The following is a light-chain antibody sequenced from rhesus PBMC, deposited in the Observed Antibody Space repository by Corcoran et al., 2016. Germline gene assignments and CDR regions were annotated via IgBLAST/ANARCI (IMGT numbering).Light chain of an antibody. V-gene: IGKV1-69*01. CDR3: QQHDKSPYS. Sequence: DIQMTQSPSSLSASVGDRVTLTCRASQGISNWLAWYQQKPGKAPKLLIYRASNLETGVPSRFSGSGSGTDFTLTISSLQPEDIATYYCQQHDKSPYSFGHGTKVEIK. CDR2: RAS. J-gene: IGKJ2*01. CDR1: QGISNW.